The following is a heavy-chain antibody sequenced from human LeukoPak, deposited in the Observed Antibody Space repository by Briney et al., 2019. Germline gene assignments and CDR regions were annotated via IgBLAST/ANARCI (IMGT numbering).Heavy chain of an antibody. Sequence: GGSLRLSCAASGFTFSSYWMHWVRQAPGKGLEWVSGISWNSGSIGYADSVKGRFTISRDNAKNSLYLQMNSLRAEDTALYYCAKDIGRYYDSSGHYDYWGQGTLVTVSS. CDR3: AKDIGRYYDSSGHYDY. V-gene: IGHV3-9*01. CDR2: ISWNSGSI. J-gene: IGHJ4*02. D-gene: IGHD3-22*01. CDR1: GFTFSSYW.